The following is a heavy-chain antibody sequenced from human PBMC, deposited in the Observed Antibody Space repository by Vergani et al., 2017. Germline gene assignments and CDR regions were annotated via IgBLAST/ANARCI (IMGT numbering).Heavy chain of an antibody. CDR2: IYPDDSDA. V-gene: IGHV5-51*01. J-gene: IGHJ4*02. Sequence: EVQLVQSGAEVTKPGESLKISCQGSGYTFSNYWIGWVRQTPGKGLEWMGTIYPDDSDAKYSPSYQRQVTSSADKSSNTAYLQWSSLKASDSAMYYCVGCRSVSRSWVADYGGQGTVVSVSS. CDR3: VGCRSVSRSWVADY. CDR1: GYTFSNYW. D-gene: IGHD6-13*01.